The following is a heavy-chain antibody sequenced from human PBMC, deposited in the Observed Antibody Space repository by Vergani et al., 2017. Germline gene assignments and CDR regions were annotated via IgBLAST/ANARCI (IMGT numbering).Heavy chain of an antibody. Sequence: EVQLVESGGGLVQPGRSLRLSCTASGFTFGDYAMSWFRQAPGKGLEWVSLISWDGGSTYYADSVKGRFTISRDNSKNSLYLQMNSLRTEDTALYYCAKDVGYYGSGGDGMDVWGQGTTVTVSS. CDR3: AKDVGYYGSGGDGMDV. V-gene: IGHV3-43*02. D-gene: IGHD3-10*01. CDR2: ISWDGGST. CDR1: GFTFGDYA. J-gene: IGHJ6*02.